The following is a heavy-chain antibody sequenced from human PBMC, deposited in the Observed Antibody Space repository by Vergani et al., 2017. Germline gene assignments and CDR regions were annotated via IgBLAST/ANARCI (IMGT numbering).Heavy chain of an antibody. J-gene: IGHJ6*03. CDR2: IIPIFGTA. CDR3: AREVEVVVVPAAIYYYYYMDV. Sequence: QVQLVQSGAEVKKPGSSVKVSCKASGGTFSSYAISWVRQAPGQGLEWMGGIIPIFGTANYAQKFQGRVTITADKSTSTAYMELSSLRSEDTAVYYCAREVEVVVVPAAIYYYYYMDVWGKGTTVTVSS. V-gene: IGHV1-69*06. CDR1: GGTFSSYA. D-gene: IGHD2-2*01.